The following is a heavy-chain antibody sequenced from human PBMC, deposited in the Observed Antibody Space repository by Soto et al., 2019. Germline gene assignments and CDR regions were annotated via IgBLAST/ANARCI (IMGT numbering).Heavy chain of an antibody. CDR2: INHSGST. CDR1: GGSFGGYY. J-gene: IGHJ4*02. Sequence: SETLSLTCAVYGGSFGGYYWSWIRQPPGKGLEWIGEINHSGSTNYNPSLKSRVTISVDTSKNQFSLKLSSVTAADTAVYYCARRPLPGYCSGGSCYDLDYWGQGTLVTVSS. V-gene: IGHV4-34*01. CDR3: ARRPLPGYCSGGSCYDLDY. D-gene: IGHD2-15*01.